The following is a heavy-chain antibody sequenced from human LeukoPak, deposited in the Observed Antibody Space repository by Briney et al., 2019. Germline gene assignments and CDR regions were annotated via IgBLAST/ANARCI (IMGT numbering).Heavy chain of an antibody. V-gene: IGHV4-31*03. CDR3: ARDTFYSSSWYVVMNEGYYYYMDV. CDR1: GGAIGSDGYY. D-gene: IGHD6-13*01. Sequence: SETLSLTCSVSGGAIGSDGYYWNWIRQHPGKGLEWIGYIYYSGSASYNPSLKSRVTISVDTSKNQFSLRLSSVTAADTAVYYCARDTFYSSSWYVVMNEGYYYYMDVWGKGTTVTVSS. CDR2: IYYSGSA. J-gene: IGHJ6*03.